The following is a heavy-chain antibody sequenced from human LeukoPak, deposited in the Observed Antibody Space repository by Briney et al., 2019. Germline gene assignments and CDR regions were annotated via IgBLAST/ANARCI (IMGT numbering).Heavy chain of an antibody. V-gene: IGHV3-23*01. CDR2: ISGSGGST. Sequence: GGSLRLSCAASGSTFSSYAMSWVRQAPGKGLEWVSAISGSGGSTFYADSVKGRFTISRDNSKNTLYLQMNSLRVEDTAVYYCAKSRARREGSSGSSDYWGQGTLVTVSS. D-gene: IGHD3-22*01. CDR3: AKSRARREGSSGSSDY. CDR1: GSTFSSYA. J-gene: IGHJ4*02.